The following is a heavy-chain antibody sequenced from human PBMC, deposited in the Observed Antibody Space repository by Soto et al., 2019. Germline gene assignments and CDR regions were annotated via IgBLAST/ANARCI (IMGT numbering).Heavy chain of an antibody. Sequence: QVQLVESGGGVVQHGRSLRLSCAASGFTFSSYGMHWVRQAPGKGLEWVAVISYDGSNKYYADSVKGRFPISRDNSKNTLYLQMPSLRAEDTAVYYCAKDGALDVEMATIFFDYWCQGTLVTVSS. CDR2: ISYDGSNK. CDR3: AKDGALDVEMATIFFDY. V-gene: IGHV3-30*18. J-gene: IGHJ4*02. CDR1: GFTFSSYG. D-gene: IGHD5-12*01.